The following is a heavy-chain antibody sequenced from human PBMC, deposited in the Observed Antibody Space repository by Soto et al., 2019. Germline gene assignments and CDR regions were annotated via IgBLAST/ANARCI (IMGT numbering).Heavy chain of an antibody. V-gene: IGHV4-30-4*08. CDR1: GGSISSGGYY. D-gene: IGHD6-19*01. CDR3: AIGGSGIAVGLFYY. CDR2: IYYSGST. Sequence: PSETLSLTCTVSGGSISSGGYYWSWIRQHPGKGLEWIGYIYYSGSTYYNPSLKSRVTISVDTSKNQFSLKLSSVTAADTAVYFSAIGGSGIAVGLFYYGAKGSLDTVSA. J-gene: IGHJ4*02.